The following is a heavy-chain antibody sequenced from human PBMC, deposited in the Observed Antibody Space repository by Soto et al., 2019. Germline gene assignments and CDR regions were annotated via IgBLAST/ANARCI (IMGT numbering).Heavy chain of an antibody. V-gene: IGHV1-69*08. CDR1: GGTFSTYT. D-gene: IGHD4-4*01. CDR3: AGDPDSHYNDSHASSYP. CDR2: IIPIIGII. Sequence: QVQLVQSGAEVKKPGSSVKVSCKASGGTFSTYTITWVRQAPGQGLEWMGRIIPIIGIINYAQKFQGRVTISADKCTGTAYKELTGLRSDDTDVYYCAGDPDSHYNDSHASSYPWGQGTLVTVSS. J-gene: IGHJ5*02.